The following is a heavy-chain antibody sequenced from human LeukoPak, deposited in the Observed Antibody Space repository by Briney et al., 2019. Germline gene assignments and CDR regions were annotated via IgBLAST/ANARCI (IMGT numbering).Heavy chain of an antibody. CDR2: IYYSGST. CDR1: GGSISSSSYY. V-gene: IGHV4-39*07. CDR3: ARAFQGYYYGSGSYYNGWFDP. D-gene: IGHD3-10*01. J-gene: IGHJ5*02. Sequence: PSETLSLTCTVSGGSISSSSYYWGWIRQPPGKGLEWIGSIYYSGSTYYNPSLKSPVTISVDTSKNHFSLKLSSVTAADTAVYYCARAFQGYYYGSGSYYNGWFDPWGQGTLVTVS.